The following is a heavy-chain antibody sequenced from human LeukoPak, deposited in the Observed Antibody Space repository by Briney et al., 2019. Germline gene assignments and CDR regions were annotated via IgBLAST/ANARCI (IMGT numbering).Heavy chain of an antibody. V-gene: IGHV4-59*08. CDR1: GGSISSYY. Sequence: SETLSLTCTVSGGSISSYYWSWIRQPPGKGLEWIGYIYYSGSTNYNPSLKSRVTISVDTSKNQFSLKLSSVTAADTAVYYCARRGSSGWYYFDYWGQGTLVTVSS. J-gene: IGHJ4*02. CDR3: ARRGSSGWYYFDY. D-gene: IGHD6-19*01. CDR2: IYYSGST.